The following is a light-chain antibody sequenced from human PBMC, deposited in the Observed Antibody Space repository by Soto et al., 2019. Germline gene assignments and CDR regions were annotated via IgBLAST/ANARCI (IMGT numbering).Light chain of an antibody. Sequence: ELVMTQSPATLSVSPGERATLSCRASQSFSSNVAWYQQKPGQAPRLLIYGASSRATGIPDRFSGSGSGTDFTLTISRLEPEDFAVYYCQQYGSSLPLTFGGGTKVDIK. CDR3: QQYGSSLPLT. CDR1: QSFSSN. CDR2: GAS. V-gene: IGKV3-20*01. J-gene: IGKJ4*01.